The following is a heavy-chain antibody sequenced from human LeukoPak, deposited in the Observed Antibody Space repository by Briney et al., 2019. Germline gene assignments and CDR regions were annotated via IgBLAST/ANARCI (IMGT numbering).Heavy chain of an antibody. Sequence: GASVKVSCKASGYTFTSYYMHWVRQAPGQGLEWMGIIDPSGGSTNYAQKFQGRVTITADESTSTAYMELSSLRSEDTAVYYCARAGKGVLGYDFWSGYSFDYWGQGTLVTVSS. J-gene: IGHJ4*02. D-gene: IGHD3-3*01. CDR2: IDPSGGST. CDR3: ARAGKGVLGYDFWSGYSFDY. CDR1: GYTFTSYY. V-gene: IGHV1-46*01.